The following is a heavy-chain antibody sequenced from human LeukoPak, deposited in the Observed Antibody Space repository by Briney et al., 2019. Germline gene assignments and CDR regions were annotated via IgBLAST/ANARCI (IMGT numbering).Heavy chain of an antibody. CDR1: GFAFNTYS. J-gene: IGHJ4*02. Sequence: QPGGSLRLSCAASGFAFNTYSMNWVRQAPGKGLEWVSAISNSGGSTYYAASVKGRFTISRDNSKNTLYLQMNSLRAEDTAVYYCANHLLNWGQGTLVTVSS. CDR3: ANHLLN. V-gene: IGHV3-23*01. CDR2: ISNSGGST. D-gene: IGHD2/OR15-2a*01.